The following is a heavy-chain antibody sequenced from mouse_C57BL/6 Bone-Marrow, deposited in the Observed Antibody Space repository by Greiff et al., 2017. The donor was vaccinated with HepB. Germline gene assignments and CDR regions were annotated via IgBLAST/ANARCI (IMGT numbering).Heavy chain of an antibody. CDR1: GFNIKDDY. CDR3: TPCSKGFAY. Sequence: EVQLQQSGAELVRPGASVKLSCTASGFNIKDDYMHWVKQRPEQGLEWIGWIDPENGDTEYASKFQGKATKTADTSSNTAYLQLSSLTSEETAVYYCTPCSKGFAYWGQGTLVHVSA. V-gene: IGHV14-4*01. CDR2: IDPENGDT. D-gene: IGHD1-1*01. J-gene: IGHJ3*01.